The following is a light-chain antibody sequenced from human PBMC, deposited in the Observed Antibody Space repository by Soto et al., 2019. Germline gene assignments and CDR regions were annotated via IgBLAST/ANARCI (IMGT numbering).Light chain of an antibody. CDR1: QSVTSSS. Sequence: EIVLTQSPGTLSLSPGERATLSCRASQSVTSSSLAWYQQKPGQAPRLLIYGASSRASGIPDRFSGSGSGTEFTLTISRLEHEDFAVYSCQTHSSSPPAYTFGQGTQLEIQ. CDR2: GAS. J-gene: IGKJ2*01. V-gene: IGKV3-20*01. CDR3: QTHSSSPPAYT.